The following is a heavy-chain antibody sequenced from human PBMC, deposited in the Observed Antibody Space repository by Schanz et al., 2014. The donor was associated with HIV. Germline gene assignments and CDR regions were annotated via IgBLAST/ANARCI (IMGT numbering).Heavy chain of an antibody. CDR1: GFTFSSFS. V-gene: IGHV3-21*01. D-gene: IGHD6-13*01. J-gene: IGHJ6*02. CDR3: AREWVYYYYYGMDV. Sequence: VQLVESGGGLVKPGGSLRLSCAASGFTFSSFSMNWVRQAPGKGLEWVSSISSTGGYIYYADSVKGRFTISRDNAKNSLYLQMKSLRDEDTAVYYCAREWVYYYYYGMDVWGQGTTVTVSS. CDR2: ISSTGGYI.